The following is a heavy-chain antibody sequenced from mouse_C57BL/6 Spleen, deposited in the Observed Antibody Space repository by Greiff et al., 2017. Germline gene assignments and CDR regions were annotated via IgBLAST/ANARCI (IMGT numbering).Heavy chain of an antibody. D-gene: IGHD2-5*01. Sequence: VKLMESGPGLVQPSQSLSITCTVSGFSLTSYGVHWVRQSPGKGLEWLGVIWRGGSTDYNAAFMSRLSITKDNSKSQVFFKMNSLQADDTAIYYCAKGDYSNSGYAMDYWGQGTSVTVSS. CDR3: AKGDYSNSGYAMDY. CDR2: IWRGGST. V-gene: IGHV2-5*01. J-gene: IGHJ4*01. CDR1: GFSLTSYG.